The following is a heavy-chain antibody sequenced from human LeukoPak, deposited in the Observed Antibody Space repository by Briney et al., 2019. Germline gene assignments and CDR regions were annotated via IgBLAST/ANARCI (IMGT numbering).Heavy chain of an antibody. CDR1: GYGFTSYW. J-gene: IGHJ3*02. Sequence: GESLKISCKGSGYGFTSYWIGWVRQMPGKGLDWIGIIYPGDSDTRYSPSFQGQVTISADKSISTAYLQWSSLKASDTAMYYCARRRSDYGDFYAFDIWGQGTMVTVSS. CDR3: ARRRSDYGDFYAFDI. CDR2: IYPGDSDT. D-gene: IGHD4-17*01. V-gene: IGHV5-51*01.